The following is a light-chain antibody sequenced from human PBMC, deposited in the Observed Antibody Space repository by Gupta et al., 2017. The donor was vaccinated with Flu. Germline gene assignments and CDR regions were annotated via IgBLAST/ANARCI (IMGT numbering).Light chain of an antibody. CDR3: QLSDSNPTRT. J-gene: IGKJ1*01. CDR1: QSISSY. CDR2: AAS. Sequence: SSLSASVGDRVTITCRASQSISSYLNWYQQKPGKAPKLLIYAASSLQSGVPSRFSGSGYGTDFTLTISSRQPEDFATYYCQLSDSNPTRTFGQGTKLEIK. V-gene: IGKV1-39*01.